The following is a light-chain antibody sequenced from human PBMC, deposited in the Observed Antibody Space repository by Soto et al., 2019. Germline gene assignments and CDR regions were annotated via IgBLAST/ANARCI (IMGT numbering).Light chain of an antibody. CDR1: SSDVGSYNL. CDR2: EVS. CDR3: CSYAGSSTYV. Sequence: QCALTQPASVSGSPGESITISCTGTSSDVGSYNLVSWYQQHPGKAPKLMIYEVSKRPSGVSNRFSGSKSGNTASLTISGLQAEDEADYYCCSYAGSSTYVFGTGTKATVL. V-gene: IGLV2-23*02. J-gene: IGLJ1*01.